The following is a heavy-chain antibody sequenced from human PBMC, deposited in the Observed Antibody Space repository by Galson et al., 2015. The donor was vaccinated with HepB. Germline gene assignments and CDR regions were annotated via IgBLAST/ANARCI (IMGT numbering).Heavy chain of an antibody. CDR3: ARLGMYYDTSGYMTR. D-gene: IGHD3-22*01. CDR1: GYDFKFYW. CDR2: IYPDDFDT. J-gene: IGHJ4*02. V-gene: IGHV5-51*01. Sequence: QSGAEAKKPGESLKISCKGSGYDFKFYWIGWVRQMPGKGLEWMGIIYPDDFDTRYSPSFQGQVTISADKSISTAYLQWSSLKASDTAIYYCARLGMYYDTSGYMTRWGQGTLVTVSS.